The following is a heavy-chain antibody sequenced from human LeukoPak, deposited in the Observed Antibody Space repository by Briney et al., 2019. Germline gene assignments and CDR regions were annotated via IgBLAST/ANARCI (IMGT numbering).Heavy chain of an antibody. CDR3: ARDSHDILSYNWFDP. J-gene: IGHJ5*02. CDR1: GYTFTGYY. D-gene: IGHD3-9*01. V-gene: IGHV1-2*02. Sequence: ASVKVSCKASGYTFTGYYMHWVRQAPGQGLEWMGWINPNSGGTNYAQKFQGRVTMTRDTSIITAYMELSRLRSDDTAVYYCARDSHDILSYNWFDPWGQGTLVTVSS. CDR2: INPNSGGT.